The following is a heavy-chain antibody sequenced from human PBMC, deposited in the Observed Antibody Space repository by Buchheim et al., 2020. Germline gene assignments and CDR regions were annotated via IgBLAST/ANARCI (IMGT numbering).Heavy chain of an antibody. CDR3: ARFYGGDSGLDY. J-gene: IGHJ4*02. CDR2: IKQDGSEK. D-gene: IGHD4-23*01. V-gene: IGHV3-7*01. CDR1: GFTFSRYW. Sequence: EVHLVESGGDLVQPGGSLRLSCAASGFTFSRYWMSWVRQAPGKGLEWVATIKQDGSEKYYVDSVKGRFTISRDNAKNSLFLQMNSLRAEDTAVYYCARFYGGDSGLDYWGQGTL.